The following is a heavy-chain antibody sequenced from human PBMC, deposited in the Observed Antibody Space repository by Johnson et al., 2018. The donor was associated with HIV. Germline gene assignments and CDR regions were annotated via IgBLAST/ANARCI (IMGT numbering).Heavy chain of an antibody. V-gene: IGHV3-7*01. CDR3: AKNKYSSGGYDAFDI. Sequence: LVESGGGVVQPGGSLRLSCAASGFTFSSYGMHWVRQAPGKGLEWVANIKQDGSEKYYVDSVKGRFTISRDNAKNSLYLQLTSRRAEDTAVYYCAKNKYSSGGYDAFDIWGQGTMVTVSS. D-gene: IGHD6-19*01. J-gene: IGHJ3*02. CDR2: IKQDGSEK. CDR1: GFTFSSYG.